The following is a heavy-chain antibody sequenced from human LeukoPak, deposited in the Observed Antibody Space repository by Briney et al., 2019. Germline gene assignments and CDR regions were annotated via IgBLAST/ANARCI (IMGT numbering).Heavy chain of an antibody. D-gene: IGHD6-19*01. J-gene: IGHJ4*02. CDR1: GYSISSGYY. CDR2: IYHSGST. CDR3: AKQGIAVAGKSLPFDY. V-gene: IGHV4-38-2*02. Sequence: SETLSLTCTVSGYSISSGYYWGWIRQPPGKGLGWIGSIYHSGSTYYNPSLKSRVTISGDTSKNQFSLKLSSVTAADTAVYYCAKQGIAVAGKSLPFDYWGQGTLVTVSS.